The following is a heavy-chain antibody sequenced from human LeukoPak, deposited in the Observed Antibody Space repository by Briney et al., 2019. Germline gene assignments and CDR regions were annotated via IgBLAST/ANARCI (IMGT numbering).Heavy chain of an antibody. CDR1: GGSVSRSSYY. CDR3: ARVDCSSSSCYPDY. Sequence: SETLSLTCTVSGGSVSRSSYYWGWIRQPPGKGLEWIGSIYYSGSTYYNPSLKSRVTISVDTSKNHFSLKLSSVTAADTAVYYCARVDCSSSSCYPDYWGQGSLVTVSS. CDR2: IYYSGST. J-gene: IGHJ4*02. D-gene: IGHD2-2*01. V-gene: IGHV4-39*07.